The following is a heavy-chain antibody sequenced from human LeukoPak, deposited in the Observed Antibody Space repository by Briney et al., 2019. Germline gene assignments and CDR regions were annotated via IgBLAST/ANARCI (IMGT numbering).Heavy chain of an antibody. J-gene: IGHJ4*02. CDR3: AKDSAKKYDDY. CDR1: GFTFSSYE. D-gene: IGHD2/OR15-2a*01. Sequence: PGGSLRLSCAASGFTFSSYEMNWVRQAPGKGLEWVSYISSSGSTIYYADSVKGRFTISRENSKNTLYRQMNSLRAEDTAVYYCAKDSAKKYDDYWGQGTLVTVSS. V-gene: IGHV3-48*03. CDR2: ISSSGSTI.